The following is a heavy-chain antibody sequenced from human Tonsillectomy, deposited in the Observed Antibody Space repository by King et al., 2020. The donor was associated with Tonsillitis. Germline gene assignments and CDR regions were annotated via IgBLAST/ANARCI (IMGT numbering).Heavy chain of an antibody. CDR1: GFTFDDYA. Sequence: VQLVQSGGGLVQPGRSLRLSCAASGFTFDDYAMHWVRQAQGKGLEWVSGISWNSGSIGYADSVKGRFTISRDNAKNSLYLQMNSLRAEDTALYYCAKEYCSSTSCYFDYWGQGTLVTVSS. D-gene: IGHD2-2*01. J-gene: IGHJ4*02. V-gene: IGHV3-9*01. CDR3: AKEYCSSTSCYFDY. CDR2: ISWNSGSI.